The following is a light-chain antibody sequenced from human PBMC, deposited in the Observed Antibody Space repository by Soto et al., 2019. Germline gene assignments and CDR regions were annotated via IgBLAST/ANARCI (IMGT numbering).Light chain of an antibody. CDR3: QQYENSWT. J-gene: IGKJ1*01. CDR2: DAS. Sequence: DIQMTQSPFTLSATAGDRPTITYRASQSISSWLAWYKHKPGKAPKLLIYDASNSDSGVPSSFSVGASGKEFSPTISNLQPEDCATDDCQQYENSWTFGQGTKVDIK. CDR1: QSISSW. V-gene: IGKV1-5*01.